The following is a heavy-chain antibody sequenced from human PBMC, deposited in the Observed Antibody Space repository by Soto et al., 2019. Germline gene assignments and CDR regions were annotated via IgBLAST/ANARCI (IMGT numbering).Heavy chain of an antibody. V-gene: IGHV2-5*08. J-gene: IGHJ4*02. CDR3: ARLTYYYDSSGYYQGFDY. CDR1: GGSMISYYW. CDR2: IYWDDDK. Sequence: TLSLTCTVSGGSMISYYWSWIRQPPGKALEWLALIYWDDDKRYSPSLKSRLTITKDTSKNQVVLTMTNMDPVDTATYYCARLTYYYDSSGYYQGFDYWGQGTLVTVSS. D-gene: IGHD3-22*01.